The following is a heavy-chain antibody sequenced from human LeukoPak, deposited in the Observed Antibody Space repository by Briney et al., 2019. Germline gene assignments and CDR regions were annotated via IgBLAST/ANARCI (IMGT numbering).Heavy chain of an antibody. Sequence: SETLSLTCTVSGGSISSYYWSWLRQPPGKGLEWIGYIYYSGSTNYNPSLKSRVTISVDTSKNQFSLKLSSVTAADTAVYYCARHSSSWFSPGYWGQGTLVTVSS. CDR2: IYYSGST. CDR1: GGSISSYY. J-gene: IGHJ4*02. V-gene: IGHV4-59*01. D-gene: IGHD6-13*01. CDR3: ARHSSSWFSPGY.